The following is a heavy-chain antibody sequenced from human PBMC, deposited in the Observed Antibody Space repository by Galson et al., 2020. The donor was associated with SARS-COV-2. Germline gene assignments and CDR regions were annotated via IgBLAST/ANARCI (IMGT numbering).Heavy chain of an antibody. CDR2: IYYSGST. CDR1: GGSISSYY. CDR3: ASGVYYYDSSGYYFSAEGRYYFDY. Sequence: SQTLSLTCTVSGGSISSYYWSWIRQPPGKGLEWIGYIYYSGSTNYNPSLKSRVTISVDTSKNQFSLKLSSVTAADTAVYYCASGVYYYDSSGYYFSAEGRYYFDYWGQGTLVTVSS. J-gene: IGHJ4*02. V-gene: IGHV4-59*01. D-gene: IGHD3-22*01.